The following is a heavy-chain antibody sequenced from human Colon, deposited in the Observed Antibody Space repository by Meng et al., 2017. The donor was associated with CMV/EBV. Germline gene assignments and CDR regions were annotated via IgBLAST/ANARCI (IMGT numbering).Heavy chain of an antibody. CDR3: ARMGLFTIFGVVPYYFDY. J-gene: IGHJ4*02. Sequence: SETLSLTCNVSGGSISDYYWTWVRQSPGEGLEWIGHIFCSGSTNYNPSLESRVTISQDTYKNQLSLKLSSVIAADTAVYYCARMGLFTIFGVVPYYFDYWGQGTLVTVSS. V-gene: IGHV4-59*01. CDR1: GGSISDYY. CDR2: IFCSGST. D-gene: IGHD3-3*01.